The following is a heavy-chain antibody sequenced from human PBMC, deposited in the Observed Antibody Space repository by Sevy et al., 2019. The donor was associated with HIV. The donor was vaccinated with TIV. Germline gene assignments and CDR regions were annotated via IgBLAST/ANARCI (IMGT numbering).Heavy chain of an antibody. CDR2: IYSGGST. D-gene: IGHD1-26*01. J-gene: IGHJ3*02. V-gene: IGHV3-53*01. CDR1: GFTVSSNY. CDR3: AREEWELLEGAFDI. Sequence: GGSLRLSCAASGFTVSSNYMSWVRQAPGKGLEWVSVIYSGGSTYYADSVKGRFTISRDNSENTLYLQMNSLRAEDTAVYYCAREEWELLEGAFDIWGQGTMVTVSS.